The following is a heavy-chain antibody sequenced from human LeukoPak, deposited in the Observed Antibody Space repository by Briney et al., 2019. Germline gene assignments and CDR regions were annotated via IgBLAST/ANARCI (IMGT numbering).Heavy chain of an antibody. CDR3: ARDDGMRTVDY. D-gene: IGHD1-14*01. V-gene: IGHV3-7*01. J-gene: IGHJ4*02. Sequence: PGGSLRLSCSASGFAFSSYWMSWVRQAPGKGLEWVANMKQDGSEKYYVDSVKGRFTISRDNAEKPLYLQMNSLRVEDTAVYYCARDDGMRTVDYWGQGTLVTVSS. CDR2: MKQDGSEK. CDR1: GFAFSSYW.